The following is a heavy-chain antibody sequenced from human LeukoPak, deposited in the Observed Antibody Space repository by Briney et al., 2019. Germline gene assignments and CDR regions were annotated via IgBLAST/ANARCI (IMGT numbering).Heavy chain of an antibody. J-gene: IGHJ4*02. CDR3: ARGLILYYYDSSGYLDY. CDR1: GFTVSSNY. D-gene: IGHD3-22*01. CDR2: IYSGGST. V-gene: IGHV3-66*01. Sequence: GGSLRLSCAASGFTVSSNYMSWVRQAPGKGLEWVSVIYSGGSTYYADSVKGRFTISRDNSKNTLYLQMNSLRAEDTAVYYCARGLILYYYDSSGYLDYWGQGTLVNVSS.